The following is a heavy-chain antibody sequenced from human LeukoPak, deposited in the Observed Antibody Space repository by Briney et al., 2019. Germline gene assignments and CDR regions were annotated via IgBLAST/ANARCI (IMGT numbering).Heavy chain of an antibody. V-gene: IGHV4-61*02. CDR1: GGSISSGSYY. CDR2: IYTSGST. J-gene: IGHJ4*02. D-gene: IGHD3-22*01. CDR3: ARGIVVDSFDY. Sequence: SQTLSLTCTVSGGSISSGSYYCRWIRQPAGKGLEWIVRIYTSGSTNYNPSPKSRVTISVDTSKNQFSLKLSSVTAADTAVYYCARGIVVDSFDYWGQGTLVTVSS.